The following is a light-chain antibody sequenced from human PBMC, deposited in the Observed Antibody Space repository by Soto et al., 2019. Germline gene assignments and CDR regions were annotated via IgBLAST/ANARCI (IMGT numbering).Light chain of an antibody. Sequence: DIQMTQSPSSLSASVEDRVIITCRASQSISNHLNWYQQKPGKAPKLLIYKASTLKSGVPSRFSGSGSGTEFTLTISSLQPDDFATYYCQHYNSYPEAFGQGTKVDIK. CDR2: KAS. V-gene: IGKV1-5*03. CDR3: QHYNSYPEA. CDR1: QSISNH. J-gene: IGKJ1*01.